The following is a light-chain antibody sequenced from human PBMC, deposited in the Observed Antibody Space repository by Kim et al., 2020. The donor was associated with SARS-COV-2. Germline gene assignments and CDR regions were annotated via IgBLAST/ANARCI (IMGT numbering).Light chain of an antibody. CDR3: QQSYSSPLT. CDR1: HSVLYSPNNKNY. J-gene: IGKJ4*01. CDR2: WAS. Sequence: DIVMTQSPDSLAVSLGERATINRKSSHSVLYSPNNKNYLAWYQQKPGQPPKLLIYWASTRESGVPDRFSGSGSGTDFTLTISSLQAEDVAVYYCQQSYSSPLTFGGGTKVDIK. V-gene: IGKV4-1*01.